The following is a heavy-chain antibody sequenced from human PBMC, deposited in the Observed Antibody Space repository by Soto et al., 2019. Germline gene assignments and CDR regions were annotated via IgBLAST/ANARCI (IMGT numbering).Heavy chain of an antibody. CDR1: GFSFDNYG. J-gene: IGHJ4*02. CDR2: IKSDGTST. Sequence: GSLRLSCVASGFSFDNYGMSWVRQAPGEGLEWISAIKSDGTSTYYAASVEDRFTISRDNSKNTLYLQLNSLRAEDTAVYYCAQLGLMTFSHKHYFNHWGRGTLVTASS. CDR3: AQLGLMTFSHKHYFNH. V-gene: IGHV3-23*01. D-gene: IGHD3-16*01.